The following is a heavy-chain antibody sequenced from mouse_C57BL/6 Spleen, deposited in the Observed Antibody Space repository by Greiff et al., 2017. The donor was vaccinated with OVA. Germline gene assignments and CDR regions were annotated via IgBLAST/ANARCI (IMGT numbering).Heavy chain of an antibody. CDR2: IDPENGDT. CDR3: TSLLLRTPDY. Sequence: EVKLVESGAELVRPGASVKLSCTASGFNIKDDYMHWVKQRPEQGLEWIGWIDPENGDTEYASKFQGKATITADTSSNTAYLQLSSITSEDTAVYYCTSLLLRTPDYWGQGTTLTVSS. CDR1: GFNIKDDY. J-gene: IGHJ2*01. D-gene: IGHD1-1*01. V-gene: IGHV14-4*01.